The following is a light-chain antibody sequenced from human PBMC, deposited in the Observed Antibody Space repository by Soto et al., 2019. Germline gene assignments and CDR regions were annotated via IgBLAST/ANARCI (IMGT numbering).Light chain of an antibody. CDR3: SSYTSSHTYV. V-gene: IGLV2-14*01. Sequence: QSALTQPASMSGSPGQSITVSCTGTSSDVGGYNYVSWYQQHPGKAPKLMIYEVSNRPSGVSNRCSGTKSGNTAYLTISGLQAEDEADYFCSSYTSSHTYVFGSGTKLTV. CDR1: SSDVGGYNY. J-gene: IGLJ1*01. CDR2: EVS.